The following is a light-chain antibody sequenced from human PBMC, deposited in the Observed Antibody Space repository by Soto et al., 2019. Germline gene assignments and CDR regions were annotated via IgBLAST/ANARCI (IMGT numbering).Light chain of an antibody. CDR3: SSYTSSNSYV. V-gene: IGLV2-11*01. J-gene: IGLJ1*01. CDR2: EVS. Sequence: QSVLTQPPSVSGSPGQSVTISCTGTSSDVGGYNYVSWFQQHPGKAPKVMIYEVSKRPSGVPDRFSGSKSGNTASLTISGLQAEDEADYYCSSYTSSNSYVFGSGTKVT. CDR1: SSDVGGYNY.